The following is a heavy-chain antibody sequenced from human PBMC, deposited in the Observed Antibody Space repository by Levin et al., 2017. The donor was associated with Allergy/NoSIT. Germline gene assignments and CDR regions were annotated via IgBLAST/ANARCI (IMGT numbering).Heavy chain of an antibody. CDR3: PRPRSTYCSGDSCYSVGFDF. D-gene: IGHD2-15*01. V-gene: IGHV3-30*03. Sequence: GGSLRLSCAASGFTFDIHGMHWVRQAPGKGLEWVAITSYDGNKKYYADSVKGRFTISRDNSKNMLYLQMNSLRAEDTAMYYCPRPRSTYCSGDSCYSVGFDFWGQGTLVTVSS. CDR2: TSYDGNKK. CDR1: GFTFDIHG. J-gene: IGHJ4*02.